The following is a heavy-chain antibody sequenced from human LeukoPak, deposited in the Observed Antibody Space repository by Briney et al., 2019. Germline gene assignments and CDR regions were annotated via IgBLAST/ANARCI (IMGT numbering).Heavy chain of an antibody. CDR1: GFTFSSYA. CDR3: AKDRTVGASYWYFDL. J-gene: IGHJ2*01. V-gene: IGHV3-23*01. D-gene: IGHD1-26*01. Sequence: GGSLRLSCAASGFTFSSYAISWARQAPGKGLEWVSGISSSGSGGNTYYADSVKGRFTISRDNSKNTLFLQMNTLRAEGTAIFSCAKDRTVGASYWYFDLWGRGTLVSVSS. CDR2: ISSSGSGGNT.